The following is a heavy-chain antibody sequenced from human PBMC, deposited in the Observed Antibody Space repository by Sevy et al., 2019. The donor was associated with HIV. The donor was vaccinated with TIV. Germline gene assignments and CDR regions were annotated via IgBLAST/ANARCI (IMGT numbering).Heavy chain of an antibody. CDR1: GGSISSGGYY. CDR2: IYYSGST. J-gene: IGHJ3*02. Sequence: SETLSLTCTVSGGSISSGGYYWSWIRQHPGKGLEWIGYIYYSGSTYYNPSLKIGVTISVDTSKNQFSLKLSSVTAADMAVYYCARSYYDDSSGYLWWSAFDIWGQGTMVTVSS. D-gene: IGHD3-22*01. CDR3: ARSYYDDSSGYLWWSAFDI. V-gene: IGHV4-31*03.